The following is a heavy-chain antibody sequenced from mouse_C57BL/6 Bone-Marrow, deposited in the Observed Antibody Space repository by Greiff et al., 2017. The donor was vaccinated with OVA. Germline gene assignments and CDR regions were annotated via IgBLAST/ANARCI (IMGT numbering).Heavy chain of an antibody. CDR1: FYTFPHSF. V-gene: IGHV1-77*01. Sequence: SGSDLVKPVASVKISFKSSFYTFPHSFLHFLHPIPLPFLSLIVNIGPGSGSTYYNEKFKGKATLTADKSSSTAYMQLSSLTSEDSAVYFCATIYYGNYLLGYWGQGTTLTVSS. J-gene: IGHJ2*01. CDR3: ATIYYGNYLLGY. D-gene: IGHD2-1*01. CDR2: IGPGSGST.